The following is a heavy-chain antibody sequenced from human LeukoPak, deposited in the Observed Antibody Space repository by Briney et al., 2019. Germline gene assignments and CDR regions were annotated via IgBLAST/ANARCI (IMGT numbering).Heavy chain of an antibody. D-gene: IGHD3-10*02. V-gene: IGHV3-66*01. J-gene: IGHJ6*04. CDR3: AELGITMIGGV. CDR2: IYSGGST. CDR1: GFTFNNYW. Sequence: GGSLRLSCTASGFTFNNYWMHWVRQAPGKGLEWVSVIYSGGSTYYADSVKGRFTISRDNSKNTLYLQMNSLRAEDTAVYYCAELGITMIGGVWGKGTTVTISS.